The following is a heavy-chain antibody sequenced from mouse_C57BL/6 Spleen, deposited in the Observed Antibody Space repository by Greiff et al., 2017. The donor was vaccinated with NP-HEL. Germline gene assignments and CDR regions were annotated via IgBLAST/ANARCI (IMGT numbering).Heavy chain of an antibody. D-gene: IGHD1-1*01. J-gene: IGHJ3*01. CDR1: GFNIKNTY. CDR3: ARHYYGSPWFAY. V-gene: IGHV14-3*01. CDR2: IAPATGNT. Sequence: EVQLQQSVAELVRPGASVKLSCTASGFNIKNTYMPWVKQRPEQGLEWIGRIAPATGNTKSAPKFQGKATITDDTSANTAYMQLSSLTSEDTAIYYCARHYYGSPWFAYWGQGTLVTVSA.